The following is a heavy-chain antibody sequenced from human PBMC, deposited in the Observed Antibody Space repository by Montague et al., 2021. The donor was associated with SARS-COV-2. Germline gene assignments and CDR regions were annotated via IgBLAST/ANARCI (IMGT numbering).Heavy chain of an antibody. J-gene: IGHJ4*02. CDR3: ARAPVAHITIFGVVTSCDY. V-gene: IGHV4-59*01. CDR2: IYYSGST. CDR1: GGSTSSYY. D-gene: IGHD3-3*01. Sequence: LVKPTQTLSLTCTVSGGSTSSYYWSWIRQPPGKGLEWIGYIYYSGSTNYNPSLKSRVTISVDTSKNQFSLKLSSVTAADTAVYYCARAPVAHITIFGVVTSCDYWGQGTLVTVSS.